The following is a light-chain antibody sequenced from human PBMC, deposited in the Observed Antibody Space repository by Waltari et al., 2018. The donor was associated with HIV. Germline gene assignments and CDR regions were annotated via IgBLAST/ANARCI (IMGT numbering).Light chain of an antibody. J-gene: IGKJ2*01. CDR2: GAS. Sequence: DIQMTQSPSPLSASVGDTVVISCRASQSITYFLNWYQLKPGKAPALLISGASALQSGVPSRFVGSGSGTDFTLTIKNVQPGDFATYDCQQSDSFPYTFGPGTKLDI. CDR1: QSITYF. V-gene: IGKV1-39*01. CDR3: QQSDSFPYT.